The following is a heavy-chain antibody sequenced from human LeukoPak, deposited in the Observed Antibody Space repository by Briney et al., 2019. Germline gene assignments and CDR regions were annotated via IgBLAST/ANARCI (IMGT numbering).Heavy chain of an antibody. CDR1: AYTFSTYA. D-gene: IGHD2-2*01. J-gene: IGHJ6*02. V-gene: IGHV3-23*01. Sequence: GGSLRLFCAASAYTFSTYAENWVRQARGKGVEWVSYISSGGGTTYYADSVKGRFTISRDNSKNTLYLQMNSLRPEDTAMYYCANAVCTTSSCSGFYGMDVWGQGTTVAVSS. CDR2: ISSGGGTT. CDR3: ANAVCTTSSCSGFYGMDV.